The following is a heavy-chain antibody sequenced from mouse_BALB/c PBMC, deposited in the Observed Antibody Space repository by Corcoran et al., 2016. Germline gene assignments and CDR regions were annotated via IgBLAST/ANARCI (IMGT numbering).Heavy chain of an antibody. CDR2: IDPANGNT. CDR1: GFNIKDTY. J-gene: IGHJ3*01. D-gene: IGHD1-1*01. Sequence: EVQLQQSGAELVKPGASVKLSCTASGFNIKDTYMHWVKQRPEQGLELIGRIDPANGNTKYDPKFQGKATITADTSSNTAYLQLSSLTSEDTAVYYCAGHYGSSPLAYWGQGTLVTVSA. CDR3: AGHYGSSPLAY. V-gene: IGHV14-3*02.